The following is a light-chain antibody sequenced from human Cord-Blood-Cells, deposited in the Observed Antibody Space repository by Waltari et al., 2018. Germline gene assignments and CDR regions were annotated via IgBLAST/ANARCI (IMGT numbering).Light chain of an antibody. J-gene: IGKJ5*01. Sequence: DIQMTQSPSSLSASVGDRVTITCRASQSISSYLNWYQQKPGKAPKLLIFAASSLQSGVPSRFSGSGSGTDFTLTISSLQPEDFAPYSGQQSYGTPTTFGQGTRLEI. CDR3: QQSYGTPTT. V-gene: IGKV1-39*01. CDR1: QSISSY. CDR2: AAS.